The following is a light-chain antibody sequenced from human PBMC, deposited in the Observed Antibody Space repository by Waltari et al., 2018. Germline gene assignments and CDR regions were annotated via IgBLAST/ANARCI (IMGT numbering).Light chain of an antibody. V-gene: IGKV1-5*03. Sequence: DIQLTQSPYTLSASVGEKVTITCRASQSISTSLAWYQQKPGKAPEVLVYKASILESGVPSRFSGSGSGTEFTLTISSLQPDDFATYYCQQYSSYLYTFGQGTKLEI. CDR2: KAS. CDR3: QQYSSYLYT. CDR1: QSISTS. J-gene: IGKJ2*01.